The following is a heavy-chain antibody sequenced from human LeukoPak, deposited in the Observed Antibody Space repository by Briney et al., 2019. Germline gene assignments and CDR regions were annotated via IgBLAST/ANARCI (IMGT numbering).Heavy chain of an antibody. CDR3: ATPYCSGGSCYRDWFDP. V-gene: IGHV1-24*01. D-gene: IGHD2-15*01. Sequence: ASVKVSCKVSGYTLTELSMHWVRQAPGKGLEWMGGFDPEDGETIYAQKFQGRVTMTEDTSTDTAYMELSSLRSEDTAVYYCATPYCSGGSCYRDWFDPWGQGTLVTVSS. CDR2: FDPEDGET. CDR1: GYTLTELS. J-gene: IGHJ5*02.